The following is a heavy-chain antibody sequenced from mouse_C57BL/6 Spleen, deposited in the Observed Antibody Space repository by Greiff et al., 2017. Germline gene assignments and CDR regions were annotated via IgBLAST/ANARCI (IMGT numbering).Heavy chain of an antibody. Sequence: QVQLQQPGAELVKPGASVKLSCKASGYTFTSYWMHWVKQRPGQGLEWIGMIHPNSGSTNYNEKFKSKATLTVDKSSSTAYMQLSSLTSEDSAVYYCARDPYYYGSSPYYFDYWGQGTTLTVSS. V-gene: IGHV1-64*01. CDR2: IHPNSGST. D-gene: IGHD1-1*01. CDR1: GYTFTSYW. J-gene: IGHJ2*01. CDR3: ARDPYYYGSSPYYFDY.